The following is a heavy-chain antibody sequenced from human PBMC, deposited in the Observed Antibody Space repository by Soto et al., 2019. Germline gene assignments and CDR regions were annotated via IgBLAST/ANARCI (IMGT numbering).Heavy chain of an antibody. J-gene: IGHJ5*02. Sequence: GGSLRLSCAASGFTFGSYWMSWVRQAPGKGLEWVANIKQDGSEKYYVDSVKGRFTISRDNAKNSLYLQMNSLRAEDTAVYYCARAEPPYGSGYDGWWFDPWGQGTLVTVSS. CDR2: IKQDGSEK. CDR1: GFTFGSYW. CDR3: ARAEPPYGSGYDGWWFDP. V-gene: IGHV3-7*05. D-gene: IGHD5-12*01.